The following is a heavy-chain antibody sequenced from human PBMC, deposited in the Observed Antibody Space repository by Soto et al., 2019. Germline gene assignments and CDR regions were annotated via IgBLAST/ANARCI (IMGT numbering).Heavy chain of an antibody. CDR2: IYYSGST. Sequence: SETLSLTCTVSGGSISSGGYYWSWIRQHPGKGLEWIGYIYYSGSTYYNPSLKSRVTISVDTSKNQFSLKLSSVTVADTAVYYCARDLPDYPNWFGPWGQGTLVTVSS. D-gene: IGHD3-10*01. V-gene: IGHV4-31*03. CDR1: GGSISSGGYY. J-gene: IGHJ5*02. CDR3: ARDLPDYPNWFGP.